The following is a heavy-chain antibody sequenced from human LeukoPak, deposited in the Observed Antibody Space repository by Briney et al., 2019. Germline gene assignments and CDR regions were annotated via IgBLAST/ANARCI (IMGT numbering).Heavy chain of an antibody. J-gene: IGHJ4*02. V-gene: IGHV4-61*01. CDR3: ARDMGAPDYGSYSVDY. D-gene: IGHD4-23*01. CDR2: IHYSGSA. CDR1: GGSVSSGSYY. Sequence: SQTLSLTCTVSGGSVSSGSYYWSWIRQPPGRGLEWIAYIHYSGSAAYNPSLKSRVTISRDMSTNQFSLKMTSVTAADTAVYFCARDMGAPDYGSYSVDYWGQGTLVTVSS.